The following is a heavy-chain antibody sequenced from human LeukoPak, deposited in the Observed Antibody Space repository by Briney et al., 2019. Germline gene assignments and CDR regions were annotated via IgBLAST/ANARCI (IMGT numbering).Heavy chain of an antibody. V-gene: IGHV3-48*03. CDR1: GFTFSSYE. J-gene: IGHJ4*02. D-gene: IGHD6-13*01. Sequence: GGSLRLSCAASGFTFSSYEMNWVRQAPGKGLDWVSYISTSGSTIYYADSVKGRFTISRDNTKNSLYLQMNSLRAEDTAVYYCATSRGSWPDYFDYWGQGTLVTVPS. CDR3: ATSRGSWPDYFDY. CDR2: ISTSGSTI.